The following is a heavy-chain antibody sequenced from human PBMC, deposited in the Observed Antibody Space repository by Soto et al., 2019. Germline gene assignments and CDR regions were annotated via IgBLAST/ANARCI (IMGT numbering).Heavy chain of an antibody. J-gene: IGHJ4*02. V-gene: IGHV3-23*01. Sequence: GGSLRLSSSASGFTVSSYAMSWVRQAPGEGLEWVSAISGSGGSTYYADSVKGRFTISRDNSKNTLYLQMNRLRAEDTAVYYCAKVSLTEREYDFWSGYFLSYFDYWGQGTLVPVSS. CDR1: GFTVSSYA. D-gene: IGHD3-3*01. CDR2: ISGSGGST. CDR3: AKVSLTEREYDFWSGYFLSYFDY.